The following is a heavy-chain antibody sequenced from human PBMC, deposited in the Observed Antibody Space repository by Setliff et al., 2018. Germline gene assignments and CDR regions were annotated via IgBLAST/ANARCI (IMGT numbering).Heavy chain of an antibody. Sequence: ESGPTLVNPTQTLTLTCTFSGFSLSTSGVGVGWIRQPPGKALEWLALIYWDDDKRYSPSLKSSLTITKDTSKNQVVLTMTNMDPVDTATYYCARCITIFGVVIPNAFDYWGQGTLVTVSS. V-gene: IGHV2-5*02. CDR3: ARCITIFGVVIPNAFDY. D-gene: IGHD3-3*01. CDR2: IYWDDDK. J-gene: IGHJ4*02. CDR1: GFSLSTSGVG.